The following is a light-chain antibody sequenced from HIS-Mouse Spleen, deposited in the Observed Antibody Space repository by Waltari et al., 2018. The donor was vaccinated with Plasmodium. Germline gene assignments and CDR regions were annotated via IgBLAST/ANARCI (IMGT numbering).Light chain of an antibody. CDR3: SSYAGSNNYV. CDR1: KLGEKY. J-gene: IGLJ1*01. V-gene: IGLV3-1*01. Sequence: SYELTQPPSVSVSPGQTASITCTGDKLGEKYACWYQQKPGQSPVLVIYQDSKRPSGIPERFSGSNSGNTASLTVSGLQAEDEADYYCSSYAGSNNYVFGTGTKVTVL. CDR2: QDS.